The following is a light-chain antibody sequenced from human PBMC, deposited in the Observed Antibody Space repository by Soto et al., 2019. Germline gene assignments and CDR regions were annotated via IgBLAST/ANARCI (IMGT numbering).Light chain of an antibody. Sequence: AIQSTQSQSSLSASVGDSVTITCRASQGISSALAWYQQKPGKAPKVLIYDASSLERGVPLRFSGSGSGTDFTLTITSLQPEDFATYYCQHFNSYPITFGQGTRLEIK. CDR2: DAS. CDR1: QGISSA. CDR3: QHFNSYPIT. V-gene: IGKV1-13*02. J-gene: IGKJ5*01.